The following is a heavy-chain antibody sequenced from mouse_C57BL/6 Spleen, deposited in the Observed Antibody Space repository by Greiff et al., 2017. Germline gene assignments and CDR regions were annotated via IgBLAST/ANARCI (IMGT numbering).Heavy chain of an antibody. CDR2: INPNNGGT. D-gene: IGHD1-1*01. CDR1: GYTFTDYN. V-gene: IGHV1-22*01. Sequence: VQLQQSGPELVKPGASVKMSCKASGYTFTDYNMHWVKQSPGKSLEWIGYINPNNGGTSYNQKFKGKATLTVDTSSSTAYMQLSSLTSEDSAVYYCGITTVVVPNWYFDVWGTGTTVTVSS. CDR3: GITTVVVPNWYFDV. J-gene: IGHJ1*03.